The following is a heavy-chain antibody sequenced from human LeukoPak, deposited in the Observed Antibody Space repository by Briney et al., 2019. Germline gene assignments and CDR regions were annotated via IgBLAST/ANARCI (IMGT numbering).Heavy chain of an antibody. D-gene: IGHD3-3*01. CDR3: AKRLSFGVAIGDFDY. CDR2: TSGSGDST. V-gene: IGHV3-23*01. Sequence: GGSLRLSCAASGFTFSNYAMSWVRQAPGKGLEWVSATSGSGDSTYYAGSVKGRFTISRDSSMETLYLQMNSLRAEDTATYFCAKRLSFGVAIGDFDYWGQGTLVTVSS. J-gene: IGHJ4*02. CDR1: GFTFSNYA.